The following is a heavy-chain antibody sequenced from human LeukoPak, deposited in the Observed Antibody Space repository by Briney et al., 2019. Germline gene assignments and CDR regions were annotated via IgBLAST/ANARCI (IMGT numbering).Heavy chain of an antibody. V-gene: IGHV3-23*01. CDR1: GFTFRTYA. CDR3: AKDRTVRGVITHFDY. D-gene: IGHD3-10*01. CDR2: ISGSGGST. Sequence: GGSLRLSCAASGFTFRTYAMSWVRQAPGKGLEGVSGISGSGGSTYYADSVKGRFTISRDNSKNTLYLQMNSLRAEDTAVYYCAKDRTVRGVITHFDYWGQGTLVTVSS. J-gene: IGHJ4*02.